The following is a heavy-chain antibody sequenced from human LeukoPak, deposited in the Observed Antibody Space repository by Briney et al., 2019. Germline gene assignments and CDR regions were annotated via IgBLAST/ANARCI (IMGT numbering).Heavy chain of an antibody. D-gene: IGHD5-18*01. CDR1: GFTFSSYG. J-gene: IGHJ4*02. V-gene: IGHV3-30*02. CDR2: IRYDGSNK. CDR3: AKEGDRGYSYEAGGIDY. Sequence: GGSLRLSCAASGFTFSSYGMHWVRQAPGKGLEWVAFIRYDGSNKYYADSVKGRFTISRDNSKNTLYLQMNSLRAEDTAVYYCAKEGDRGYSYEAGGIDYWGQGTLVTVSS.